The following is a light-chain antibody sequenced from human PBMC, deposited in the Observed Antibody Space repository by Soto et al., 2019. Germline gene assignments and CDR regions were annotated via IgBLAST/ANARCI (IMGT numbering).Light chain of an antibody. CDR3: QQYSGWPLT. CDR2: GAS. Sequence: EIVMTQSPATLSVSPGERATLSCRASQSVRSNYLSWYQQKPGQAPRLLIYGASTRATGFPARFSGSGSGTEFTLTISSLQSEDFAVYYCQQYSGWPLTFGGGTKVEIK. V-gene: IGKV3-15*01. J-gene: IGKJ4*01. CDR1: QSVRSN.